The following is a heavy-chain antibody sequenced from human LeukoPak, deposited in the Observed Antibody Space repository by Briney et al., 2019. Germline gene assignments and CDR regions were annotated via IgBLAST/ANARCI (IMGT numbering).Heavy chain of an antibody. J-gene: IGHJ5*02. Sequence: ASVNVSCKVSGYTLTELSMHWVRQAPGKGLEWMGGFDPEDGETIYAQKFQGRVTMTEDTSTDTAYMELSSLRSEDTAVYYCAISGSSNNWFDPWGQGTLVTVSS. CDR2: FDPEDGET. CDR3: AISGSSNNWFDP. D-gene: IGHD6-6*01. CDR1: GYTLTELS. V-gene: IGHV1-24*01.